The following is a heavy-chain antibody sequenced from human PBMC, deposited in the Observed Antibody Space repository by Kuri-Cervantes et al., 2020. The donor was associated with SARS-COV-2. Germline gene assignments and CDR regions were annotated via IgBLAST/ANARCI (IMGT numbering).Heavy chain of an antibody. V-gene: IGHV3-21*01. CDR2: ISSSSYI. Sequence: GESLKISCAASGFTFSSYSMNWVHQAPGKGLEWVSSISSSSYIYYADSVKGRFTISRDNAKNSLYLQMNSLRAEDTAVYYCARGGLGGQLVDGMDVWGQGTTDTVSS. CDR3: ARGGLGGQLVDGMDV. D-gene: IGHD6-6*01. J-gene: IGHJ6*02. CDR1: GFTFSSYS.